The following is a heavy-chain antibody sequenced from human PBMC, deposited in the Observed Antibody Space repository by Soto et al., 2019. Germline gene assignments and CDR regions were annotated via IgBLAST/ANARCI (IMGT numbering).Heavy chain of an antibody. CDR2: ISGSGGST. CDR1: GFTFSSYA. CDR3: AKDLGSSWYGRSWFDP. D-gene: IGHD6-13*01. Sequence: GGSLRLSCAASGFTFSSYAMSWVRQAPGKGLEWVSAISGSGGSTYYADSVKGRFTISRDNSKNTLYLQMNSLRAEDTAVYYCAKDLGSSWYGRSWFDPCGQGTLVTGSS. J-gene: IGHJ5*02. V-gene: IGHV3-23*01.